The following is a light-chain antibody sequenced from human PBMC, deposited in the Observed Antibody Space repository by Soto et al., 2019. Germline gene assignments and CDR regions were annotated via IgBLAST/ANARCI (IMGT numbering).Light chain of an antibody. CDR1: QSVLYSSNGQNY. CDR3: QQYYSTPLT. CDR2: WAT. Sequence: DIVMTQSPDSLAVSLGERATIYCKSSQSVLYSSNGQNYLAWYQQKPGQPPKLLIYWATTRESGVPDRFSGSGSGTDFSLTITSLQAEDVAVYYCQQYYSTPLTFGGGTKVDIK. V-gene: IGKV4-1*01. J-gene: IGKJ4*01.